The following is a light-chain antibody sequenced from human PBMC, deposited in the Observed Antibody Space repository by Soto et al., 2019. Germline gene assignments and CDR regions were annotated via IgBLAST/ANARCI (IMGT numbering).Light chain of an antibody. V-gene: IGKV1-39*01. CDR1: QSIDNY. CDR2: AAS. CDR3: QQSYTTLFT. Sequence: QMTQSPLSLPASVGDRVTITCRTSQSIDNYLNWYQQKPGKAPKLLIYAASTLQSGVPSRFSASGSETDFTLTISSLQPEDFATYYCQQSYTTLFTFGPGTKVDIK. J-gene: IGKJ3*01.